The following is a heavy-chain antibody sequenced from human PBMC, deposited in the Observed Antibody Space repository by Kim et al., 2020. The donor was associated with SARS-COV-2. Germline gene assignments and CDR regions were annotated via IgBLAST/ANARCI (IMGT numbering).Heavy chain of an antibody. D-gene: IGHD3-22*01. CDR1: GYSFTSYW. CDR2: IYPDDSDT. Sequence: GESLKISCKGSGYSFTSYWIGWVRQMPGKGLEWMGIIYPDDSDTRYSPSFQGQVTISADKSISTAYLQWSSLKASDTAMYYCARLDSSGYRFYYGMDVWGQGTTVTVSS. CDR3: ARLDSSGYRFYYGMDV. V-gene: IGHV5-51*01. J-gene: IGHJ6*02.